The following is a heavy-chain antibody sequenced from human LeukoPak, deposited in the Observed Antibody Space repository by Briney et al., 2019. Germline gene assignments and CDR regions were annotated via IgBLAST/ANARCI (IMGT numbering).Heavy chain of an antibody. CDR1: GGSISSSSYY. Sequence: SETLSLTCTVSGGSISSSSYYWGWIRQPPGKGLEWIGSIYYSGSTYYNPSLKSRVTISVDTSKNQFSLKLSSVTAADTAVYYCARHSQVYGDPKPAYFDYWGQGTLVTVSS. D-gene: IGHD4-17*01. J-gene: IGHJ4*02. CDR2: IYYSGST. CDR3: ARHSQVYGDPKPAYFDY. V-gene: IGHV4-39*01.